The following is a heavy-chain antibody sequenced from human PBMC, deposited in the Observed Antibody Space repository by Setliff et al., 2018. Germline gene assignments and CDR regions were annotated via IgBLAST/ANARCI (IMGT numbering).Heavy chain of an antibody. J-gene: IGHJ5*02. CDR3: ARDSCARIPIFGVLTNWFDP. Sequence: GGSLRLSCAASGFTFSSYAMHWVRQAPGKGLEWVAVISYDGSNKYYADSVKGRFTISRDNSKNTLYLQMNSLRVEDTAVYYWARDSCARIPIFGVLTNWFDPWGQGTLVTVSS. V-gene: IGHV3-30*04. CDR1: GFTFSSYA. D-gene: IGHD3-3*01. CDR2: ISYDGSNK.